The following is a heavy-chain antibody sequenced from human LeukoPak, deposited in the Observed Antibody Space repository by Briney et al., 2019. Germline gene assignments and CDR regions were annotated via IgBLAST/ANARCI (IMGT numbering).Heavy chain of an antibody. Sequence: PGGSLRLSCAASGFAFSVYEMYWVRQAPGKGLEWVSYISSSGGTRYYADSVKGRFTISRDNAKNSLYLHMNSLRAEDTAVYYCATLTVASSFDYWGQGTLVTVPS. J-gene: IGHJ4*02. CDR3: ATLTVASSFDY. CDR1: GFAFSVYE. V-gene: IGHV3-48*03. CDR2: ISSSGGTR. D-gene: IGHD6-19*01.